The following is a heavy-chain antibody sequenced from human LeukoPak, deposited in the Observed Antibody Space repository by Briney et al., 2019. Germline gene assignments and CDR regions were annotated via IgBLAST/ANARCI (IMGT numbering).Heavy chain of an antibody. D-gene: IGHD3-22*01. CDR2: INHSGST. CDR1: GGSFSGYY. Sequence: SETLSLTCAVYGGSFSGYYWSWIRQPPGKGLEWIGEINHSGSTNYNPSLKSRVTISVDTSKNQFSLKLSSVTAADTALYYCARAGGITMIVVLLGDAFDIWGPGTMVTVSS. V-gene: IGHV4-34*01. CDR3: ARAGGITMIVVLLGDAFDI. J-gene: IGHJ3*02.